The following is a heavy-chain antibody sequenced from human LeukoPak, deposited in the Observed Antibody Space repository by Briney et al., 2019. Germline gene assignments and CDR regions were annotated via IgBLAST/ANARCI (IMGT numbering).Heavy chain of an antibody. J-gene: IGHJ4*02. CDR1: GSSFTSYW. D-gene: IGHD5-12*01. Sequence: GASLQISCKGSGSSFTSYWIGWVRQLPGKGLEWMGIIYPGDSDTRYSPSFQGQVTISADKSISTAYLQWSSLKASDTAMYYCARLSWHSGYRRDPDYWGQGTLVTVSS. CDR3: ARLSWHSGYRRDPDY. CDR2: IYPGDSDT. V-gene: IGHV5-51*01.